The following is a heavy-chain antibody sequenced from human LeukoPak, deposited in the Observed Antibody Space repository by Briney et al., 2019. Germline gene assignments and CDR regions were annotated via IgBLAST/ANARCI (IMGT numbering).Heavy chain of an antibody. Sequence: SETLSLTCTVSGGSISSYYWSWIRQPPGKGLEWIGYIYYSGSTNYNPSLKSRVTISVDTSKNQFSLKLSSVTAADTAVYYCICGTMIVVVTYWGQGTLVTVSS. D-gene: IGHD3-22*01. CDR3: ICGTMIVVVTY. CDR2: IYYSGST. V-gene: IGHV4-59*08. J-gene: IGHJ4*02. CDR1: GGSISSYY.